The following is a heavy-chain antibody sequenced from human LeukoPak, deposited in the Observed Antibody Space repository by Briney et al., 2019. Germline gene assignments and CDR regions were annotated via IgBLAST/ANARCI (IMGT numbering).Heavy chain of an antibody. CDR3: ARPRYGSGSLDS. J-gene: IGHJ4*02. V-gene: IGHV4-34*01. CDR1: GESFSGHY. Sequence: SETLSLTCAVYGESFSGHYWTWIRQPPGKGLEWIGEINHSGSTTSNPSLNNRVTISVDTSKNQLSLKLTSVTAADTAVYYCARPRYGSGSLDSWGQGTLVTVSS. CDR2: INHSGST. D-gene: IGHD3-10*01.